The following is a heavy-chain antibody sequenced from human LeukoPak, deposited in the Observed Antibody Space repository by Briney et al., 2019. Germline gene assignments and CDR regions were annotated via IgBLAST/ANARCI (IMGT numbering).Heavy chain of an antibody. D-gene: IGHD6-6*01. CDR2: IYSGGST. J-gene: IGHJ4*02. CDR3: ARAGGYSRSSGGYYFDY. CDR1: GFTVSSNY. V-gene: IGHV3-53*01. Sequence: PGGSLTLSCAASGFTVSSNYMSWVRQAPGKGLEWVSVIYSGGSTYYADSVKRRFTISRDNSKNKLYLQMNSLRAEDTAVYYCARAGGYSRSSGGYYFDYWGQGTLVTVSS.